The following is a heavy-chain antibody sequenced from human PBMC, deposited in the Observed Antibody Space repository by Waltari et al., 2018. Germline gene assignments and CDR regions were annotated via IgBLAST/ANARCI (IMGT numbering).Heavy chain of an antibody. J-gene: IGHJ3*02. Sequence: QVQLQESGPGLVKPSETLSLTCTVSGGSINSHYWSWIRQPPGKGLEWIGYIYYSGRTNYNPPLKSRVTVSLDTSKNQFSLKVNSVTAADTAVYYCARVLSGGYSTGWYGAFDIWGQGTMVTVSS. CDR1: GGSINSHY. CDR3: ARVLSGGYSTGWYGAFDI. D-gene: IGHD6-19*01. V-gene: IGHV4-59*11. CDR2: IYYSGRT.